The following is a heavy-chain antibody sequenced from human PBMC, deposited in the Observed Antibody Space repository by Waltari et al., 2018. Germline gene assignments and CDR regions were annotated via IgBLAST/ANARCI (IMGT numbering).Heavy chain of an antibody. Sequence: EVQLVESGGGLDQPGGSLRLSCAASGFSVSSNYTSWFRQAPGKGLEWVSVISSGDTTYYADSVKGRFTISRHNSKNTLYLQMNSLRAEDTAVYYCARDSSGYDGFDYWGQGTLVTVSS. CDR1: GFSVSSNY. J-gene: IGHJ4*02. CDR3: ARDSSGYDGFDY. CDR2: ISSGDTT. V-gene: IGHV3-53*04. D-gene: IGHD3-22*01.